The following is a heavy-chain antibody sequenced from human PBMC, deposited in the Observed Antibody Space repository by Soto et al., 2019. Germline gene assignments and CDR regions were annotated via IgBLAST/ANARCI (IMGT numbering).Heavy chain of an antibody. CDR1: GFTFSSYG. Sequence: PGGSLRLSCAASGFTFSSYGMHWVRQAPGKGLEWVAVISYDGSNKYYADSVKGRFTISRDNSKNTLYLQMNSLRAEDTAVYYCAKDQWLVPSYFDYWGQGTLVTVSS. V-gene: IGHV3-30*18. J-gene: IGHJ4*02. D-gene: IGHD6-19*01. CDR2: ISYDGSNK. CDR3: AKDQWLVPSYFDY.